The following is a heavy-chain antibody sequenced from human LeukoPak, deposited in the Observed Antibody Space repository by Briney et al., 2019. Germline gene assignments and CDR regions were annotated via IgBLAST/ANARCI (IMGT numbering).Heavy chain of an antibody. CDR3: ARHVSVGATEE. CDR2: IYYSGST. V-gene: IGHV4-39*01. CDR1: GGSISSSSYY. J-gene: IGHJ4*02. D-gene: IGHD1-26*01. Sequence: SETLSLTCTVSGGSISSSSYYWGWFRQPPGKGLEWIGSIYYSGSTYYNPSLKSRVTISVDTSKNQFSLKLSSVTAADTAVYYCARHVSVGATEEWGQGTLVTVSS.